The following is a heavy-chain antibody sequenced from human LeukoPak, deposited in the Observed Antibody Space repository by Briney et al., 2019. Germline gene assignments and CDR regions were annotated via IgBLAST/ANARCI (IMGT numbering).Heavy chain of an antibody. D-gene: IGHD6-13*01. CDR2: INQSGNT. J-gene: IGHJ5*02. Sequence: SETLSLTCAVSGGSITNNHYYWGWFRQPPGKGLEWIGSINQSGNTHHNASLRSRVTISADTSKNQFTLELTSVTAADTAVYFCARLEGGLAADSSLGNWFDPWGQGTLVTVSS. V-gene: IGHV4-39*01. CDR3: ARLEGGLAADSSLGNWFDP. CDR1: GGSITNNHYY.